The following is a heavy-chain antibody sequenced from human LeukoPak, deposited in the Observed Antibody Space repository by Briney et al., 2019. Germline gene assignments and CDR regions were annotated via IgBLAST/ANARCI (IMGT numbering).Heavy chain of an antibody. D-gene: IGHD2-2*01. CDR2: MNPNSGNT. Sequence: ASVKVSCKASGYTFTTYDINWVRQATGQGLEWMGWMNPNSGNTGYAQKFQGRVTITRDTSASTTYMELSSLRSEDTAVYYCARGRCVGSTNCYYFDSWGQGTLVTVSS. V-gene: IGHV1-8*01. J-gene: IGHJ4*02. CDR1: GYTFTTYD. CDR3: ARGRCVGSTNCYYFDS.